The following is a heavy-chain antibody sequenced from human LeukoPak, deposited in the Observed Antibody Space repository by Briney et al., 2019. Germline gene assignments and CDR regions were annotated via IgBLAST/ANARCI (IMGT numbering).Heavy chain of an antibody. J-gene: IGHJ4*02. V-gene: IGHV4-39*07. D-gene: IGHD6-19*01. CDR1: GGSISGSSYY. Sequence: PSETLSLTCTVSGGSISGSSYYWGWIRQPPGKGLEWIGSIYYSGSTYYNPSLKSRVTISVDTSKNQFSLKLSSVAAADTAVYYCARRAAVAGSGPFDYWGQGTLVTVSS. CDR2: IYYSGST. CDR3: ARRAAVAGSGPFDY.